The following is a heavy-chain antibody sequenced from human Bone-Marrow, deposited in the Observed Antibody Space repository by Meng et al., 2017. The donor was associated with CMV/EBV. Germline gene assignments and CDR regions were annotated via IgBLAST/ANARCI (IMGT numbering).Heavy chain of an antibody. CDR1: GFTFSTYW. J-gene: IGHJ6*02. CDR2: ISSDGSST. V-gene: IGHV3-74*01. CDR3: VRGAMCSSTSCYKYYYYGMDV. Sequence: GESLKISCVASGFTFSTYWMHWVRQVPGKGLVWVSRISSDGSSTRSYADSVKGRFTISRDNAKNTLYLQMNSLRAEDTAVYYCVRGAMCSSTSCYKYYYYGMDVWGQGTMVTVSS. D-gene: IGHD2-2*02.